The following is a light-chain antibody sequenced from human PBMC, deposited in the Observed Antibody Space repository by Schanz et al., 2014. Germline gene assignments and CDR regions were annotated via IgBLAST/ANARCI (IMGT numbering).Light chain of an antibody. CDR3: SSYTSSSTLV. CDR1: SSDVGSYNL. J-gene: IGLJ1*01. Sequence: QSVLTQPASVSGSPGQSITISCTGTSSDVGSYNLVSWYQQHPGKAPKLIIYDVSKWPSGVSNRFSGSKSGNTASLTISGLQAEDEADYYCSSYTSSSTLVFGTGTKLTVL. V-gene: IGLV2-14*02. CDR2: DVS.